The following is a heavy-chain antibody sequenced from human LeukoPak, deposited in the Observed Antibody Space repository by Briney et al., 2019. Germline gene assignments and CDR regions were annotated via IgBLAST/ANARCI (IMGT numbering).Heavy chain of an antibody. CDR2: INHSEST. J-gene: IGHJ4*02. D-gene: IGHD2-2*01. CDR1: GGSFSGYY. Sequence: SETLSLTCAVYGGSFSGYYWSWIRPPPAKGLEWIGEINHSESTNYNPSLKSRVTISVDTSKNQFSLKLSSVTAADTAVYYCARAPIVVVPAAINHAVAAAEDYWGQGTLVTVSS. CDR3: ARAPIVVVPAAINHAVAAAEDY. V-gene: IGHV4-34*01.